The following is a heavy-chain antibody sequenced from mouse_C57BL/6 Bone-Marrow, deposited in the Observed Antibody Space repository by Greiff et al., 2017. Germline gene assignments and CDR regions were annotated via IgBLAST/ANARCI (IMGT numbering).Heavy chain of an antibody. J-gene: IGHJ4*01. CDR1: GFTFSSYG. CDR2: ISSGGSYT. V-gene: IGHV5-6*01. CDR3: ARYDYAAMDY. Sequence: EVKVVESGGDLVKPGGSLKLSCAASGFTFSSYGMSWVRQTPDKRLEWVATISSGGSYTYYPDSVKGRFTISRDNAKNTLYLQMSSLESEDTAMYYCARYDYAAMDYWGQGTSVTVSS.